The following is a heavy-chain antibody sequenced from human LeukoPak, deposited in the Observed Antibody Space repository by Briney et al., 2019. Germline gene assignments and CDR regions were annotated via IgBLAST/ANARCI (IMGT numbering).Heavy chain of an antibody. CDR2: IYGGGDT. V-gene: IGHV3-53*01. CDR1: GFTVPDNY. Sequence: GGSLRLSCAASGFTVPDNYMNWVRQSSGKGLEWVSVIYGGGDTNYADSVKGRFIISRDTSKNTLYLQFNSLRVDDTAVYYCARDQFRDYFRGADYWGQGTLVTVSS. CDR3: ARDQFRDYFRGADY. D-gene: IGHD3-16*01. J-gene: IGHJ4*02.